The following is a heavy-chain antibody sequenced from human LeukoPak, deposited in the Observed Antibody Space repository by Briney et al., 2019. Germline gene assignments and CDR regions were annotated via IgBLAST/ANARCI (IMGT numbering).Heavy chain of an antibody. D-gene: IGHD3-22*01. V-gene: IGHV3-7*01. Sequence: GGSLRLSCAASGFTFSSYWMSWVRQAPGKGLEWVANIKEDESQRHYGDSVKGRFTISRDNAKNSLYLQMNSLRAEDTAVYYCARDFTSDRTYYYDSSGYQEYWGQGTLVTVSS. CDR2: IKEDESQR. CDR1: GFTFSSYW. CDR3: ARDFTSDRTYYYDSSGYQEY. J-gene: IGHJ4*02.